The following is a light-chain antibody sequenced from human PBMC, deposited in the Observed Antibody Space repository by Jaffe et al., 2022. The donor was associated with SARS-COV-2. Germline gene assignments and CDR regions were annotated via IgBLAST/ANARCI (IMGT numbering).Light chain of an antibody. CDR1: SGDVGGYNL. V-gene: IGLV2-18*02. CDR3: SSYTNSDAFV. J-gene: IGLJ3*02. CDR2: EVT. Sequence: QSALTQPPSVSGSPGQSVTISCTGTSGDVGGYNLVSWYQQPAGTAPKLMIHEVTNRPSGVPDRFSGSKSGNTASLTISGLQAEDEADYYCSSYTNSDAFVFGGGTKLTVL.